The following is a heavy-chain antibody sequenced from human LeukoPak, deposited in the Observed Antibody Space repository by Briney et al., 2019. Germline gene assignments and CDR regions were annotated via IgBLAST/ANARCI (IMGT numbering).Heavy chain of an antibody. J-gene: IGHJ4*02. CDR2: ISSSSSYI. Sequence: GGSLRLSCAASGFTFSSYSMNWVRQAPGKVLEWVSSISSSSSYIYYADSVKGRFTISRDNAKTSLYLQMNSLRAEDTAVYYCASDSSSWRIPADYWGQGTLVTVSS. CDR3: ASDSSSWRIPADY. D-gene: IGHD6-13*01. CDR1: GFTFSSYS. V-gene: IGHV3-21*01.